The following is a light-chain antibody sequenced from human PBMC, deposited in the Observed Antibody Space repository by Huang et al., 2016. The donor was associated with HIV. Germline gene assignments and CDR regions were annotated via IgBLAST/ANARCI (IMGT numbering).Light chain of an antibody. CDR1: QSVNSND. CDR2: GTS. V-gene: IGKV3-20*01. CDR3: QQFATSPWT. Sequence: EIVLTQSPGTLSLSPGERATLSCRASQSVNSNDLAWYQQKPGRAPRLLIYGTSSRATGIPDRFSGSGSGTGFTLTITRLEPEDFAVYYCQQFATSPWTFGQGTKVDIK. J-gene: IGKJ1*01.